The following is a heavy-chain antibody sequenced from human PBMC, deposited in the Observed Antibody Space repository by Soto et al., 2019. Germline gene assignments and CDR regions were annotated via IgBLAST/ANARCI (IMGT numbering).Heavy chain of an antibody. CDR3: AREPNLLADTSGAGYYGMDV. Sequence: GASVKVSCKASGYTFTSYYMHWVRQAPGQGLEWMGIINPSGGSTSYAQKFQGRVTMTRDTSTSTVYMELSSLRSEDTAVYYCAREPNLLADTSGAGYYGMDVWGQGTTVTVSS. J-gene: IGHJ6*02. CDR1: GYTFTSYY. D-gene: IGHD2-15*01. V-gene: IGHV1-46*01. CDR2: INPSGGST.